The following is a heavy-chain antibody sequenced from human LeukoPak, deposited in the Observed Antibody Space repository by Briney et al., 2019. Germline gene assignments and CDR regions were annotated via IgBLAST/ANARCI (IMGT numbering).Heavy chain of an antibody. CDR2: IRSKAYGGTT. V-gene: IGHV3-49*04. CDR1: GSTFGDYA. J-gene: IGHJ6*02. D-gene: IGHD3-16*01. Sequence: GGSLRLSCTASGSTFGDYAMSWVRQAPGKGLEWVGFIRSKAYGGTTEYAASVKGRFTISRDDSKSIAYLQMNSLKTEDTAVYYCSSGGLSEYYYYYGMDVWGQGTTVTVSS. CDR3: SSGGLSEYYYYYGMDV.